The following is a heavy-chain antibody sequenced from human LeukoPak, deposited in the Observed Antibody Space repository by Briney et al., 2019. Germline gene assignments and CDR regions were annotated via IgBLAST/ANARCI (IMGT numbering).Heavy chain of an antibody. V-gene: IGHV4-59*12. CDR3: ARVSSSWYQDWYFDL. Sequence: PSETLSLTCIVSGGSISSYYWSWIRQPPGKGLEWIGYIYYSGSTNPSLKSRVTISVDTSKNQFSLKLSSVTAADTAVYYCARVSSSWYQDWYFDLWGRGTLVTVSS. CDR1: GGSISSYY. J-gene: IGHJ2*01. D-gene: IGHD6-13*01. CDR2: IYYSGST.